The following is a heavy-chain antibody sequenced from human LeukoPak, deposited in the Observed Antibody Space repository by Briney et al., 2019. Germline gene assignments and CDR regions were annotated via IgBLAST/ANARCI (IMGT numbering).Heavy chain of an antibody. D-gene: IGHD1-1*01. CDR2: ITGDGGGT. CDR1: GFTFRSYV. CDR3: AKKAPRGNLGTNDR. V-gene: IGHV3-23*01. Sequence: GGSLRLSCTASGFTFRSYVMSWVRQTPEKGLEWVSAITGDGGGTNHADSVKGRFTISRDNSKNTLYMQMNSLRAEDTAVYYCAKKAPRGNLGTNDRWGPGTLGPVSS. J-gene: IGHJ4*01.